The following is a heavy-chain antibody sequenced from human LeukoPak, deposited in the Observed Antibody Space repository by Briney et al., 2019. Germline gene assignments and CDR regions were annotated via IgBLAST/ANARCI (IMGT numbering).Heavy chain of an antibody. CDR2: INPNSGGT. CDR3: ARVSEQLEYYFDY. CDR1: GYTFTGYY. Sequence: GASVKVSCKASGYTFTGYYMHWVRQAPGQGLEWMGWINPNSGGTNYAQKFQGWVTMTRDTSISTAYMELSRLRSDDTAVYYCARVSEQLEYYFDYWGQGTLVTVSS. J-gene: IGHJ4*02. V-gene: IGHV1-2*04. D-gene: IGHD6-13*01.